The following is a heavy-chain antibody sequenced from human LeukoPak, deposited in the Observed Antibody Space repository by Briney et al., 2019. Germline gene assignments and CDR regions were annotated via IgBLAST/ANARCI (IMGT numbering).Heavy chain of an antibody. V-gene: IGHV1-2*06. CDR1: GYTFTGYY. D-gene: IGHD5-18*01. Sequence: ASAKVSCKASGYTFTGYYMHWVRQAPGQGLEWMGRINPNSGGTNYAQKFQGRVTMTRDTSISTAYMELSRLRSDDTAVYYCARGSSDTAMVPAGYWGQGTLVTVSS. CDR3: ARGSSDTAMVPAGY. J-gene: IGHJ4*02. CDR2: INPNSGGT.